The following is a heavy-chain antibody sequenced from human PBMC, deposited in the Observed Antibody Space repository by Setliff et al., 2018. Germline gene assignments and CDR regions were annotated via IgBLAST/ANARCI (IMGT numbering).Heavy chain of an antibody. D-gene: IGHD4-17*01. CDR1: GFTFSGYY. CDR2: IKKDGSIK. J-gene: IGHJ4*02. Sequence: PGGSLRLSCAASGFTFSGYYMQWVRQASGKGLEWVANIKKDGSIKYYLDSVRGRFTISRDNAENSLTLQMNSLRVEDTAVYYCSRDLQGSGDYVVDYWGQGTLVTVSS. V-gene: IGHV3-7*01. CDR3: SRDLQGSGDYVVDY.